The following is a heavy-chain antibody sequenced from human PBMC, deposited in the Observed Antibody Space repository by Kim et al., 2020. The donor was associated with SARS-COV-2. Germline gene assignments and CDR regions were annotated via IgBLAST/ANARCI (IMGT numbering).Heavy chain of an antibody. J-gene: IGHJ4*02. CDR1: GYTFTSYY. D-gene: IGHD3-22*01. V-gene: IGHV1-46*01. CDR3: ATIPDSSGYYRRVDY. CDR2: INPSGGST. Sequence: ASVKVSCKASGYTFTSYYMHWVRQAPGQGLEWMGIINPSGGSTSYAQKFQGRVTMTRDTSTSTVYMELSSLRSEDTAVYYCATIPDSSGYYRRVDYWGQGTLVTVSS.